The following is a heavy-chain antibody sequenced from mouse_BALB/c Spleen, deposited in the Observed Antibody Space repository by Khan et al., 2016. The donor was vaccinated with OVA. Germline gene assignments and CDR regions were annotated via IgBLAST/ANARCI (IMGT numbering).Heavy chain of an antibody. CDR3: ARKNYFGYTLAY. V-gene: IGHV1-77*01. Sequence: QVQLQQSGAELARPGASVKLSCKASGYTFTDYYINWVKQRTGQGLEWIGEIAPGSGDTYYNEKFKGKATLTADKSSSTADIQLSGLPSEDSAVYFCARKNYFGYTLAYWGQGTLVTVSA. CDR1: GYTFTDYY. D-gene: IGHD1-2*01. J-gene: IGHJ3*01. CDR2: IAPGSGDT.